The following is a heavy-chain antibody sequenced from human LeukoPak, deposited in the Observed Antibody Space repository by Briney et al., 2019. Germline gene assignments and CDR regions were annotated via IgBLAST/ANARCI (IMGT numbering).Heavy chain of an antibody. CDR3: AITGTTLYYFDY. CDR2: INAGNGNT. D-gene: IGHD1-20*01. Sequence: ASVKVSCKASGYTFTSYDINWVRQATGQGLEWMGWINAGNGNTKYSQKFQGRVTITRDTSASTAYMELSSLRSEDTAVYYCAITGTTLYYFDYWGQGTLVTVSS. J-gene: IGHJ4*02. CDR1: GYTFTSYD. V-gene: IGHV1-3*01.